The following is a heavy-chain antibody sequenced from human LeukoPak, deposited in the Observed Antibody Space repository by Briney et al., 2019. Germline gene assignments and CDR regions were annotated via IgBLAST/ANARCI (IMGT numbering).Heavy chain of an antibody. D-gene: IGHD2-2*02. J-gene: IGHJ4*02. CDR1: GFTFSSYA. CDR3: ARGYCTSSSCYNDY. Sequence: GGSLRLSCAASGFTFSSYAMSWVRQAPGKGLEWVSAISGSGGSKYYADSVRGRFTISRDNSKNTLYLQMNSLGAEDTAVYSCARGYCTSSSCYNDYWGQGTLVTVSS. CDR2: ISGSGGSK. V-gene: IGHV3-23*01.